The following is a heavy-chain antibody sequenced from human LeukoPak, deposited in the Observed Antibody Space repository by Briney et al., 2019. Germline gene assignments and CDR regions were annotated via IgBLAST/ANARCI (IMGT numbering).Heavy chain of an antibody. CDR1: GGSISSYY. D-gene: IGHD5-12*01. CDR3: ARGLGNYGY. Sequence: PSETLSLTCTVSGGSISSYYWSWIRQPAGKGLKWIGRIYTSGSTNYNPSRKSRVTISVDKSKNQFSLKLSSVTAADTAVYYCARGLGNYGYWGQGTLVTVSS. CDR2: IYTSGST. V-gene: IGHV4-4*07. J-gene: IGHJ4*02.